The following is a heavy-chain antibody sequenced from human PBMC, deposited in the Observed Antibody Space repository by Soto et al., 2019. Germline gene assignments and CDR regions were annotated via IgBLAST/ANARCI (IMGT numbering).Heavy chain of an antibody. Sequence: SETLSLTCTVSGGSVSSYYWNWIRQPPGKGLEWMGYIYDSGSTNYNPSLKRRGTISVHTAKNQFSLKLSSVTAADTAVYYCARGPQDSYYYSSYLFDHWGQGTLVTVSS. CDR3: ARGPQDSYYYSSYLFDH. V-gene: IGHV4-59*02. CDR2: IYDSGST. J-gene: IGHJ4*02. D-gene: IGHD3-22*01. CDR1: GGSVSSYY.